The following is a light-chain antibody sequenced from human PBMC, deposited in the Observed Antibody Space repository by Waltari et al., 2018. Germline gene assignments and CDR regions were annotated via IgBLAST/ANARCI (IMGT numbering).Light chain of an antibody. CDR3: QQSYSTPFT. Sequence: DIQMTQSPSSLSASVGDRVTITCRARQSIGRYLNWYQQKPGKAPNLLIYAASTLRSGVPSRFTGSGSGTDFTLTISSLQPEDFATYYCQQSYSTPFTFGPGIKVDIK. CDR2: AAS. CDR1: QSIGRY. V-gene: IGKV1-39*01. J-gene: IGKJ3*01.